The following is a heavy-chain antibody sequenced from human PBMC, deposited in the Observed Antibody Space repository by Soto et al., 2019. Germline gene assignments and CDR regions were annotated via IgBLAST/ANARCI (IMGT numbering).Heavy chain of an antibody. V-gene: IGHV3-30*18. CDR1: GFTFSRFG. D-gene: IGHD2-15*01. J-gene: IGHJ6*02. Sequence: QVQLVESGGGVVQPGRSLRLSCAASGFTFSRFGMHWVRQAPGKGLEWVALISFDGSNKYYAESVKGRFTISRDNSKNTLYLQMNNLRAEDTAVYYCAKDDMTENSCSYCAMDVWGQGTTVTVSS. CDR3: AKDDMTENSCSYCAMDV. CDR2: ISFDGSNK.